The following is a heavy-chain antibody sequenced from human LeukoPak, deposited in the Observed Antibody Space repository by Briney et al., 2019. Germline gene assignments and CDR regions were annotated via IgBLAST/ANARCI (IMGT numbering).Heavy chain of an antibody. D-gene: IGHD6-13*01. V-gene: IGHV4-34*01. Sequence: SETLSLTCAVYGGSFSGYYWSWIRQPPGKGLNGIGEINHSGSTNYNPSLKSRVTISVDTSKNQFSLKLSSVTAADTAVYYCARGRGSSSWYRGVFFDYWGQGTLVTVSS. CDR1: GGSFSGYY. J-gene: IGHJ4*02. CDR2: INHSGST. CDR3: ARGRGSSSWYRGVFFDY.